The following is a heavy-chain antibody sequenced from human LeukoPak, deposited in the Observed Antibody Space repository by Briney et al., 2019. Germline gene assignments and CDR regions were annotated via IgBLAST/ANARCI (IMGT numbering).Heavy chain of an antibody. J-gene: IGHJ6*03. CDR2: IDWDDDK. CDR3: ARTSSGYSYGYYYYMDV. CDR1: GFSLSTSGMC. D-gene: IGHD5-18*01. V-gene: IGHV2-70*20. Sequence: SGPALVKPTQTLTLTCTFSGFSLSTSGMCVSWVRQPPGKALEWLALIDWDDDKYYSTSLKTRLTISKDTSKNQVVLTMTNMDPVDTATYYCARTSSGYSYGYYYYMDVWGKGTTVTVSS.